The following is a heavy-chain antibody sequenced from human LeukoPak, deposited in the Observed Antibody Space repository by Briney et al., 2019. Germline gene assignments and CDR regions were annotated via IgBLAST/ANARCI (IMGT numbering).Heavy chain of an antibody. V-gene: IGHV3-20*04. CDR2: INWNGGST. Sequence: GGSLRLSCAASGFTFDDYGMSWVRQAPGKGLEWVPGINWNGGSTGYADSVKGRFTISRDNAKNSLYLQMNSLRAEDTALHYCARVLGVVRDWYFDLWGRGTLVTVSS. CDR3: ARVLGVVRDWYFDL. CDR1: GFTFDDYG. D-gene: IGHD3-3*01. J-gene: IGHJ2*01.